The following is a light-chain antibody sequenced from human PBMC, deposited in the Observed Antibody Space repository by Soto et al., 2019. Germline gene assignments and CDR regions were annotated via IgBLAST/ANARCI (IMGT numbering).Light chain of an antibody. CDR2: GAT. V-gene: IGKV1D-12*01. J-gene: IGKJ4*01. CDR1: QSVRAW. CDR3: QQGNSLPLT. Sequence: DIQMTQSPSSVSASVGDSVTITCRASQSVRAWLAWYQQKEGKAPKLLIYGATSLLRGAPRRFSGSGSGTDFTLTISGLLPEDFATYYCQQGNSLPLTFGGGTKVEIK.